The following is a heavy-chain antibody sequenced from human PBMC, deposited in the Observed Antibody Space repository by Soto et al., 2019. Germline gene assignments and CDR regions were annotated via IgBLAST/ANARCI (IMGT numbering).Heavy chain of an antibody. Sequence: ASVKVSCKASGYTFTGYYVHWVREAPGQGLEWMGWINPETGGTSYAQKFQGRVTLSRDTSINTAYLELSRLRFDDAAVYFCARERYQVISDGMDVWGQGATVTVSS. V-gene: IGHV1-2*02. J-gene: IGHJ6*02. CDR1: GYTFTGYY. CDR3: ARERYQVISDGMDV. D-gene: IGHD2-2*01. CDR2: INPETGGT.